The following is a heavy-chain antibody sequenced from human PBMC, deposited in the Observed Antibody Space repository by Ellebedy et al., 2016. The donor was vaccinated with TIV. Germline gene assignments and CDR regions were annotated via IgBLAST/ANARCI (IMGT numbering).Heavy chain of an antibody. D-gene: IGHD2-15*01. CDR3: ARFIAWFDP. CDR2: IYLGDSAT. V-gene: IGHV5-51*01. CDR1: GYRFTSYW. J-gene: IGHJ5*02. Sequence: GEFLKISCQCSGYRFTSYWLGLVRQLPGKGLEWIVIIYLGDSATRSSPSFQGQVSISADKSISTAYLQWSSLKASDTAMYYRARFIAWFDPWGQGTLVTVSS.